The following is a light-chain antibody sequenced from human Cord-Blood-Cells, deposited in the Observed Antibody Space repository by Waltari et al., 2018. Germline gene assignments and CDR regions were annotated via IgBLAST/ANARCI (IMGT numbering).Light chain of an antibody. CDR3: QQYNSILGT. CDR2: KAS. Sequence: DIQMTQSPSTLSASVGDRVTITCRASQSISSWLAWYQQKPGKAPKLLIYKASSLESGVPSRFSGSGSGTEFTLTIISLQPDDFATYYGQQYNSILGTFGQGTKVEIK. V-gene: IGKV1-5*03. CDR1: QSISSW. J-gene: IGKJ1*01.